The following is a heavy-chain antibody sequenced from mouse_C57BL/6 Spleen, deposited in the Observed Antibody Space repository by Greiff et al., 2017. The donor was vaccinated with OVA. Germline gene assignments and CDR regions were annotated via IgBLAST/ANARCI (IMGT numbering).Heavy chain of an antibody. Sequence: EVMLVESGGGLVKPGGSLTLSCAASGFTFRSYAMSWVRQTPEKRLEWVATISDGGSYTYYPDNVKGRFTISRDNATNNLYLQMSHLKSEDTAMYYCARARDGGAYYFDYGGQGTTRTVSS. J-gene: IGHJ2*01. CDR3: ARARDGGAYYFDY. CDR2: ISDGGSYT. V-gene: IGHV5-4*03. CDR1: GFTFRSYA.